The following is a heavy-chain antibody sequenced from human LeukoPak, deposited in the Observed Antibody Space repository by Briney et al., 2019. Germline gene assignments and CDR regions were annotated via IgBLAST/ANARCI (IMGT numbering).Heavy chain of an antibody. D-gene: IGHD6-13*01. Sequence: GGSLRLSCAVSGFTFTDYWMNWVRQAPGKGLEWVASIRQDGNEKSYMDAVKGRFTISRDNTRDSLYLQMSSLRVEDTAVYYCARDGTAPGLYFDLWGQGTLVTVPS. V-gene: IGHV3-7*01. CDR1: GFTFTDYW. CDR3: ARDGTAPGLYFDL. CDR2: IRQDGNEK. J-gene: IGHJ4*01.